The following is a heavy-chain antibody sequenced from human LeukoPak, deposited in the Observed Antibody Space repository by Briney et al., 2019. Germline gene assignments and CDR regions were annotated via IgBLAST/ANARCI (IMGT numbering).Heavy chain of an antibody. CDR3: AKGAYDYIEIAYFDY. CDR2: IIGSSGST. Sequence: GGSLRLSCVASGFSFDNYAMNWVRQAPGKGLEWVSLIIGSSGSTFYADSVKGRFTISRDKSKNTLYLQMNSLRAEDTAVYYCAKGAYDYIEIAYFDYWGQGSLVTVSS. J-gene: IGHJ4*02. V-gene: IGHV3-23*01. CDR1: GFSFDNYA. D-gene: IGHD5-12*01.